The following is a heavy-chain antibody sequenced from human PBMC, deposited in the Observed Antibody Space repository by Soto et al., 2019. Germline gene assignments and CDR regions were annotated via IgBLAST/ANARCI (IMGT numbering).Heavy chain of an antibody. Sequence: SETLSLTCTVSGVSIGSSSAYWGWIRQPPGQGLEWIGTIYYSGSTYYNPSLSSRLIISVDTSKNQFSLKLSSVTAADTAVYYCAREGRYHYYDSSGYGEPGAHFDYWGQGTLVTVSS. CDR2: IYYSGST. CDR1: GVSIGSSSAY. CDR3: AREGRYHYYDSSGYGEPGAHFDY. D-gene: IGHD3-22*01. J-gene: IGHJ4*02. V-gene: IGHV4-39*02.